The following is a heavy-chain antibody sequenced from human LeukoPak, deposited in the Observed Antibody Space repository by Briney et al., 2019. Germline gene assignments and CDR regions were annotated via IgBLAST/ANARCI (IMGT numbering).Heavy chain of an antibody. V-gene: IGHV4-59*08. CDR1: GFTFSDYY. J-gene: IGHJ4*02. CDR2: VYYSGSA. Sequence: PGGSLRLSCAASGFTFSDYYMSWIRQPPGKGLEWIGYVYYSGSANYNPSLKSRVTISVDTSKNQFSLKLSSVTAADTAVYYCARHEKLGQFDYWGQGTLVTVSS. D-gene: IGHD3-10*01. CDR3: ARHEKLGQFDY.